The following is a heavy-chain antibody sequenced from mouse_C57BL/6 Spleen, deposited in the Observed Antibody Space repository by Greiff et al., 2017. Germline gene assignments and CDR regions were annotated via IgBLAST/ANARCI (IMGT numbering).Heavy chain of an antibody. CDR2: IRSKSSNYAT. D-gene: IGHD1-1*01. J-gene: IGHJ4*01. CDR3: VRGLTTVVEGAMDY. Sequence: EAGGGLVQPKGSLKLSCAASGFTFNTYAMHWVRQAPGKGLEWVARIRSKSSNYATYYADSVKDRFTISRDDSQSMLYLQMNNLKTEDTAMYYGVRGLTTVVEGAMDYWGQGTSVTVSS. CDR1: GFTFNTYA. V-gene: IGHV10-3*01.